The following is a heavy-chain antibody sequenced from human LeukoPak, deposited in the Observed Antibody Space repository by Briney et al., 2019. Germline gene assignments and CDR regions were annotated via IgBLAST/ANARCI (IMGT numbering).Heavy chain of an antibody. J-gene: IGHJ4*02. CDR2: VYYSGST. D-gene: IGHD3-16*01. Sequence: SETLSLTCTVSGGSISSSSYYWGWIRQPPGKGLEWIGSVYYSGSTYYNPSLKSRVTISVDTYKNQFSLKLSSVTAADTAVYYCLLHTFTDPRFDYWGQGTLVTVSS. CDR1: GGSISSSSYY. CDR3: LLHTFTDPRFDY. V-gene: IGHV4-39*01.